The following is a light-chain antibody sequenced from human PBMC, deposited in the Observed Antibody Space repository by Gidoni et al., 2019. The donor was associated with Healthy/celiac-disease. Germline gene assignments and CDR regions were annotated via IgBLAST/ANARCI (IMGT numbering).Light chain of an antibody. CDR3: QQSRNWPQT. Sequence: IVLTHSPATLSLSPGERATLSCRASQTVSNYLAWYQQKPGQAPRLLIYDASNRATGMPARFSGRGSGTDFTLTISSLEAEDFAVYYCQQSRNWPQTFGQGTKVEIK. CDR1: QTVSNY. CDR2: DAS. V-gene: IGKV3-11*01. J-gene: IGKJ1*01.